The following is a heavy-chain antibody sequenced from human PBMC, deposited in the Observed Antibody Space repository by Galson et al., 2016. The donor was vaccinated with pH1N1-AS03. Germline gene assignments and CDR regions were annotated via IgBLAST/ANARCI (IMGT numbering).Heavy chain of an antibody. Sequence: SLRLSCAASGFTISGSAMHWVRQVPGKGLEWVGRMRSKLANDATVYSESVKGRFTISRDDSKNTAYLQMNSLKTEDTAVYFCARDGGGIIGDALDTWGQGTLVTVSS. CDR3: ARDGGGIIGDALDT. CDR2: MRSKLANDAT. J-gene: IGHJ3*02. V-gene: IGHV3-73*01. D-gene: IGHD5-24*01. CDR1: GFTISGSA.